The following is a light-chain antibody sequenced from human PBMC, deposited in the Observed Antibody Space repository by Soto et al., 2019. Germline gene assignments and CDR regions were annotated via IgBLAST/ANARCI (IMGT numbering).Light chain of an antibody. CDR3: QQYHRYST. Sequence: DIQMTQAPSTLSASVGDRVTITCRASQNINAWLAWYQQKPGKAPKLLIYDVSTLHSGVPSRFSGSASGTEFTLTINNLESDDFATYYCQQYHRYSTFGQGAKVDIK. CDR1: QNINAW. CDR2: DVS. V-gene: IGKV1-5*01. J-gene: IGKJ1*01.